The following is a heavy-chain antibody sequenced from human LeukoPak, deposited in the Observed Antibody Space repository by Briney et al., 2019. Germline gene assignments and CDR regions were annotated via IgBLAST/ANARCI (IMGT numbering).Heavy chain of an antibody. CDR1: GGSISSSSYY. D-gene: IGHD3-22*01. CDR3: AREAHYYDGSVHGQDAFDI. J-gene: IGHJ3*02. V-gene: IGHV4-31*03. Sequence: SETLSLTCTVSGGSISSSSYYWSWIRQHPGKGLEWIGYIYYSGSTYYNPSLKSRVTISVDTSKNQFSLKLSSVTAADTAVYYCAREAHYYDGSVHGQDAFDIWGQGTMVTVSS. CDR2: IYYSGST.